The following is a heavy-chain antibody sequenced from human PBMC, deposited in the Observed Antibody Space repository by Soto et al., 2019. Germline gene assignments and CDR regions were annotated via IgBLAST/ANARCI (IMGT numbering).Heavy chain of an antibody. D-gene: IGHD2-21*02. J-gene: IGHJ4*02. CDR1: GYTFTSNG. V-gene: IGHV1-18*01. CDR3: ARDLAYCGGDCYPIDY. CDR2: ISAYNGNT. Sequence: ASVKVSCKASGYTFTSNGISWVRQAPGQGLEWMGWISAYNGNTNYAQKLQGRVTMTTDTSTSTAYMELRSLRSDDTAVYYCARDLAYCGGDCYPIDYWGQGTLVTVSS.